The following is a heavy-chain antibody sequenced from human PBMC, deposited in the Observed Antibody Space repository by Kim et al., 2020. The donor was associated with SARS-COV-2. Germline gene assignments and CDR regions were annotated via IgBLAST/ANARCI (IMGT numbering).Heavy chain of an antibody. D-gene: IGHD3-10*01. J-gene: IGHJ5*02. CDR1: GGSFSGYY. CDR2: INHSGST. V-gene: IGHV4-34*01. Sequence: SETLSLTCAVYGGSFSGYYWSWIRQPPGKGLEWIGEINHSGSTNYNPSLKSRVTISVDTSKNQFSLKLSSVTAADTAVYYCARRPTPRRRTIYYGSGSYVFDPWGQGTLVTVSS. CDR3: ARRPTPRRRTIYYGSGSYVFDP.